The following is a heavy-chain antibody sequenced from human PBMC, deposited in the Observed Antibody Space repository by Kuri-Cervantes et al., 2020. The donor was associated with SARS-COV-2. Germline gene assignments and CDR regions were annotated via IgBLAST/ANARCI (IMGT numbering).Heavy chain of an antibody. Sequence: GGSLRLSCAASGFTFSSYAMSWVRQAPGKGLEWVSAISGSGGSTYYADSVKGRFTISRDNSKNTLYLQMNSLRAEDTAVYYCAKDPGRGQQLVQRFDYWGQGTLVTVSS. D-gene: IGHD6-13*01. CDR3: AKDPGRGQQLVQRFDY. V-gene: IGHV3-23*01. CDR1: GFTFSSYA. J-gene: IGHJ4*02. CDR2: ISGSGGST.